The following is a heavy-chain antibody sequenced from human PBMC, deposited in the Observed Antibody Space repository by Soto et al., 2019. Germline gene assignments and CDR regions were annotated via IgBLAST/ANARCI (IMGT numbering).Heavy chain of an antibody. V-gene: IGHV4-39*01. J-gene: IGHJ4*02. CDR3: GKVLVGATGHTDSDS. Sequence: AETLSLTCTVSGGSIYRSGYYWGWIRQPPGRGLEWIGNIDYNGVTYSNPSLKSRVTISRDTSKNQFSLKLTSVTAADTALYYCGKVLVGATGHTDSDSWGPGTLVTVS. CDR1: GGSIYRSGYY. D-gene: IGHD2-15*01. CDR2: IDYNGVT.